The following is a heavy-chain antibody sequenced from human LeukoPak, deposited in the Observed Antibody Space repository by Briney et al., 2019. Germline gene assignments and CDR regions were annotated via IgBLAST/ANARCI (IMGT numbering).Heavy chain of an antibody. V-gene: IGHV3-21*01. CDR2: ISSSSSYI. J-gene: IGHJ5*02. Sequence: PGGSLRLSCAASGFTFSSYSMNWVRQAPGKGLEWVSSISSSSSYIYYADSVKGRFTISRDNAKDSLYLQMNSLKAEDTAVYYCARVRGYYDSSGYYSPWGQGTLVTVSS. CDR1: GFTFSSYS. CDR3: ARVRGYYDSSGYYSP. D-gene: IGHD3-22*01.